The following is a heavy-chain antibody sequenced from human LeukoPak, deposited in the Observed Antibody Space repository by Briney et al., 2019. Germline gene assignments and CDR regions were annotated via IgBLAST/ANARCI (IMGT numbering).Heavy chain of an antibody. CDR2: IYSGGST. CDR3: ARSTWGSRRYYYYGMDV. Sequence: GGSLRLSCAASRFTVSSNYMSWVRQAPGKGLEWVSVIYSGGSTYYADSVKGRFTISRDNSKNTLYLQMNSLRAEDTAVYYCARSTWGSRRYYYYGMDVWGQGTTVTVSS. V-gene: IGHV3-66*02. CDR1: RFTVSSNY. J-gene: IGHJ6*02. D-gene: IGHD7-27*01.